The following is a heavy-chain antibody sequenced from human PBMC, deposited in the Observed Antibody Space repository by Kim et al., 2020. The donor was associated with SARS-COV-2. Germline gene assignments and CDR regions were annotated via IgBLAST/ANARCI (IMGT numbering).Heavy chain of an antibody. J-gene: IGHJ4*02. D-gene: IGHD3-22*01. CDR2: ISSSSSTI. V-gene: IGHV3-48*02. CDR3: ARDMALYYYDSSGYQGFDY. CDR1: GFTFSSYS. Sequence: GGSLRLSCAASGFTFSSYSMNWVRQAPGKGLEWVSYISSSSSTIYYADSVKGRFTISRDNAKNSLYLQMNSPRDEDTAVYYCARDMALYYYDSSGYQGFDYWGQGTLVTVSS.